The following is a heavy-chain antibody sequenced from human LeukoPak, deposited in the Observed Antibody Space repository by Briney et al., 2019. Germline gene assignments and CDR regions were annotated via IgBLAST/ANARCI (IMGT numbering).Heavy chain of an antibody. CDR1: GFTFDDYT. Sequence: GGSLRLSCEASGFTFDDYTMHWVRQAPGKGLEWVSGISWNSGSIGYADSVKGRFTISRDNAKNSLYLQMNSLRAEDTAVYYCARGPGGVAFDAFDIWGQGTMVTVSS. CDR3: ARGPGGVAFDAFDI. D-gene: IGHD3-10*01. CDR2: ISWNSGSI. V-gene: IGHV3-9*01. J-gene: IGHJ3*02.